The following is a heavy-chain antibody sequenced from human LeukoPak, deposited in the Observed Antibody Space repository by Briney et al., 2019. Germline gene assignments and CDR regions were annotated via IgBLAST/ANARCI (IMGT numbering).Heavy chain of an antibody. Sequence: PGRSLRLSCAASGFTFSSYGMHWVRQAPGKGLEWVAVIWYDGSNKYYADSVKGRFTISRDNSKNTLYLQMNSLRAEDTAVYYCARDLGATHTTNWFDPWGQGTLVTVSS. J-gene: IGHJ5*02. V-gene: IGHV3-33*01. CDR1: GFTFSSYG. D-gene: IGHD3-10*01. CDR3: ARDLGATHTTNWFDP. CDR2: IWYDGSNK.